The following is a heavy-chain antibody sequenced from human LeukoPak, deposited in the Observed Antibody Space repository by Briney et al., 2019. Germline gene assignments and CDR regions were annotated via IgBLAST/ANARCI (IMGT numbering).Heavy chain of an antibody. J-gene: IGHJ6*02. CDR1: GFTFSSYW. Sequence: RPGGSPRLSCAASGFTFSSYWMSWVRQAPGKGLEWVANIKKDGSDKYYGDSVKGRFTISRDNAKNSLYLQMNSLRAEDTALYHCARAYYDSSAYYYYGMDVWGQGTTVTVSS. CDR3: ARAYYDSSAYYYYGMDV. CDR2: IKKDGSDK. D-gene: IGHD3-22*01. V-gene: IGHV3-7*03.